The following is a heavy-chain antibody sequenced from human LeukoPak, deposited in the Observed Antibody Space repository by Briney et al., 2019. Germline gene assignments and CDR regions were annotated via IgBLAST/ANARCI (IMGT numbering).Heavy chain of an antibody. CDR1: GGSTTSHY. J-gene: IGHJ4*02. CDR3: ARDHSSSYHYFDL. V-gene: IGHV4-59*11. Sequence: MASETLSLTCTVSGGSTTSHYWSWIRQPPGKGLEWIGYVHYSGKSNYNPSLKSRVTMSVDTSKNQLSLKLDSVTAADTAMYYCARDHSSSYHYFDLWGQGTLITVSS. D-gene: IGHD6-6*01. CDR2: VHYSGKS.